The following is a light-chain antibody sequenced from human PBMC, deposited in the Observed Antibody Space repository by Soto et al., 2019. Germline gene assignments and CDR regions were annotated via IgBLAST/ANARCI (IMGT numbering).Light chain of an antibody. V-gene: IGKV3-20*01. CDR2: DSY. J-gene: IGKJ2*01. Sequence: EIVLTQSPGTLSLSPGERATLSCRASQSVSSSYLAWYQQKPGQAPRLLIYDSYTRATGIPDRFRGSGSGTDFTLTIHRLAPEDFTVYYCQQYGTSVYTFGQGTKLEIK. CDR3: QQYGTSVYT. CDR1: QSVSSSY.